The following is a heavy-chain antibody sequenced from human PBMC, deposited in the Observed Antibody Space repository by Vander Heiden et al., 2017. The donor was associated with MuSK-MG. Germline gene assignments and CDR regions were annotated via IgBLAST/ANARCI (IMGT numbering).Heavy chain of an antibody. J-gene: IGHJ4*02. V-gene: IGHV3-23*01. Sequence: SGFTFSSDAMSWVRQAPGKGLDGVSTISSSGGNTYYADSGKGRFTISRDNSNNTLYLHMNRLRAEDTAIYYCAKKGGGCDSSPRFDYWGQGTMVTVSS. CDR3: AKKGGGCDSSPRFDY. CDR2: ISSSGGNT. D-gene: IGHD3-22*01. CDR1: GFTFSSDA.